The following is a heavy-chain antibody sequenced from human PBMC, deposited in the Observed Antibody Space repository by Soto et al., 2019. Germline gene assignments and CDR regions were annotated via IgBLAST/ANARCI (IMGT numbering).Heavy chain of an antibody. J-gene: IGHJ4*02. CDR1: GDSISGSQW. V-gene: IGHV4-4*02. CDR2: ISHTGTT. CDR3: AKVISSRDEYVDY. D-gene: IGHD2-2*01. Sequence: QVQLQESGPGLVNPSETLSLTCAVSGDSISGSQWWSWVRLPPGKGLEWIGEISHTGTTNYNPSHEKRCPLSVDKPKNHLSRNLTSVADANTAVFYCAKVISSRDEYVDYWGQGTVVTV.